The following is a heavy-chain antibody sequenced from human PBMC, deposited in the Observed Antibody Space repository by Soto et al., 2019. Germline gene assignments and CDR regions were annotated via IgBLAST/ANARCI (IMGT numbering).Heavy chain of an antibody. CDR1: GGSISSSNW. D-gene: IGHD3-3*01. Sequence: ETLSLTCAVSGGSISSSNWWTWVRQPPGKGLEWIGEIYHSGSTNYNPSLKSRVTISVDKSKNQFSLKLSSVTAADTAVYYCARNPRRITIFGVVTTNWFDPWGQGTLVTVSS. J-gene: IGHJ5*02. CDR3: ARNPRRITIFGVVTTNWFDP. CDR2: IYHSGST. V-gene: IGHV4-4*02.